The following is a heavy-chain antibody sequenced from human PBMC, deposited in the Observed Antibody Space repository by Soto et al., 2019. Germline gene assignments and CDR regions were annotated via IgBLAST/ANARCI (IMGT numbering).Heavy chain of an antibody. CDR2: INHSGST. Sequence: SETLSLTCAVYGGSFSGYYWSWIRQPPGKGLEWIGEINHSGSTNYNPSLKSRVTISVDTSKNQFSLKLSSVTAADTAVYYCARLANYYDSRRVGYYYYYYGMDVWGQGTTVTVSS. V-gene: IGHV4-34*01. CDR1: GGSFSGYY. CDR3: ARLANYYDSRRVGYYYYYYGMDV. D-gene: IGHD3-22*01. J-gene: IGHJ6*02.